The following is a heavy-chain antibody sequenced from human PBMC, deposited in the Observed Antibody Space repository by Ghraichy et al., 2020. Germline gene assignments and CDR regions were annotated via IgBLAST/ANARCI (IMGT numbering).Heavy chain of an antibody. CDR2: ISGSGGST. D-gene: IGHD2/OR15-2a*01. CDR3: AKGSRREARPPLRFDY. J-gene: IGHJ4*02. Sequence: GGSLRLSCAASGFTFSSYAMSWVRQAPGKGLEWVSAISGSGGSTFYADSVKGRFTISRDNSKNTLYLQMNSLRAEDTAVYYCAKGSRREARPPLRFDYWGQGTLVTVSS. V-gene: IGHV3-23*01. CDR1: GFTFSSYA.